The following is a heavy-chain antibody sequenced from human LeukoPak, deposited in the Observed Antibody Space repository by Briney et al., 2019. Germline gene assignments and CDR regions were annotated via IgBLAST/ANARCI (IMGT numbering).Heavy chain of an antibody. V-gene: IGHV1-2*02. J-gene: IGHJ5*02. CDR3: ARGVGATGNWFDP. Sequence: ASVKVSCKASGYTFTGYYMHWVRQAPGQGLEWMGWINPNSGGTNYAQKFQGRVTMTRDTSISTAYMELSRLRSDDTAVYDCARGVGATGNWFDPWGQGTLVTVSS. CDR2: INPNSGGT. CDR1: GYTFTGYY. D-gene: IGHD1-26*01.